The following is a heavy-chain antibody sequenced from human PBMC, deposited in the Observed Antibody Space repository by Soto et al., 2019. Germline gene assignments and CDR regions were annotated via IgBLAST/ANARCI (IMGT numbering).Heavy chain of an antibody. J-gene: IGHJ4*02. CDR1: GGSFSGYY. D-gene: IGHD3-3*01. Sequence: PSETLSLTCAFYGGSFSGYYWSWIRQPPGKGLEWIGEINHSGSTNYNPSLKSRVTISVDTSKNQFSLKLSSVTAADTAVYYCARVRDYDFWSGYYGFDYWGQGTLVTVSS. V-gene: IGHV4-34*01. CDR2: INHSGST. CDR3: ARVRDYDFWSGYYGFDY.